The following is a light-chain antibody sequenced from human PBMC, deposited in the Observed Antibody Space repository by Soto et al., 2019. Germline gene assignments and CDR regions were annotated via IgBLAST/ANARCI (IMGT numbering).Light chain of an antibody. CDR2: DDN. CDR1: SRDIGAYNF. J-gene: IGLJ2*01. Sequence: QSVLTQPASVPGSPGHSISIPCTQTSRDIGAYNFGAWYQQHTGKAPKLILYDDNLQPSGVSNRFSGSKSGNTASLTISGLQAEDEADYYCTSWTTSTTMIFGGGTKLTAL. CDR3: TSWTTSTTMI. V-gene: IGLV2-14*03.